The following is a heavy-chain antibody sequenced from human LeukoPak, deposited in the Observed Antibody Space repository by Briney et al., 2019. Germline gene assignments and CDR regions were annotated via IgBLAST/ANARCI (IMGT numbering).Heavy chain of an antibody. CDR1: GFTFSSSE. Sequence: GTLRLSCAASGFTFSSSEMNWVRQAPGKGLEWVSYISSSGTTIYYADSVKGRFTISRDNAKNSLYLQMNSLRAEDTAVYYCARVGTDDYDSSGYYSGTLDYWGQGTLVTVSS. CDR2: ISSSGTTI. V-gene: IGHV3-48*03. CDR3: ARVGTDDYDSSGYYSGTLDY. J-gene: IGHJ4*02. D-gene: IGHD3-22*01.